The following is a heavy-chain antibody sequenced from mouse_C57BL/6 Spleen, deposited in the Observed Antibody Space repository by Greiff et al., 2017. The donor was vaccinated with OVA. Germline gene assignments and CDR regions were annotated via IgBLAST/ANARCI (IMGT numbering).Heavy chain of an antibody. V-gene: IGHV1-76*01. D-gene: IGHD1-1*01. Sequence: VQLQESGAELVRPGASVKLSCKASGYTFTDYYINWVKQRPGQGLEWIARIYPGSGNTYYNEKFKGKATLTAEKSSSTAYMQLSSLTSEDSAVYFCAREGSSPFFSYWGQGTLVTVSA. CDR3: AREGSSPFFSY. J-gene: IGHJ3*01. CDR2: IYPGSGNT. CDR1: GYTFTDYY.